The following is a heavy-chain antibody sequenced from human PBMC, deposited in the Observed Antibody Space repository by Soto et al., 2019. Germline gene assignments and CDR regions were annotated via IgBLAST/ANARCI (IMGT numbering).Heavy chain of an antibody. J-gene: IGHJ6*02. CDR3: AKDIVVVPDAIRAYYYYGMDV. V-gene: IGHV1-18*04. CDR2: ISDYNGNT. CDR1: AYTFSSYG. D-gene: IGHD2-2*02. Sequence: ASVKVSCKASAYTFSSYGSSRVRHAPGQVLGWMGWISDYNGNTSYAHMLQDRVTMTTDTPTSTAYMELTSLRSDATAVYYCAKDIVVVPDAIRAYYYYGMDVWGQGTTVTVSS.